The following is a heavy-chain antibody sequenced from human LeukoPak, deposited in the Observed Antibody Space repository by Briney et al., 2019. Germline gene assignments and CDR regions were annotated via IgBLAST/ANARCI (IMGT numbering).Heavy chain of an antibody. Sequence: GGSLRLSCAASGFTFSSYGMHWVRQAPGKGLEWVAVISYDGSNKYYADSVKGRFTISRDNSKNTLYLQMNSLRAEDTAVYYCAKDPSQIDYYGSGVPDPWGQGTLVTVSS. V-gene: IGHV3-30*18. D-gene: IGHD3-10*01. CDR2: ISYDGSNK. CDR1: GFTFSSYG. J-gene: IGHJ5*02. CDR3: AKDPSQIDYYGSGVPDP.